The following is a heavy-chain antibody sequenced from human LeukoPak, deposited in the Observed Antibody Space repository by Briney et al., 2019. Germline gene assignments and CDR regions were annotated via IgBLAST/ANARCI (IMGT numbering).Heavy chain of an antibody. CDR3: STLRLDYDGDADYYCGMDV. CDR2: IKRKSEGGTV. Sequence: GGSLRLSCAASGFTVRSNYMNWVRQAPGKGLEWVGRIKRKSEGGTVDYAAPVKGRFAISRDDSRNTLYLQMNSLKSEDTAVYYCSTLRLDYDGDADYYCGMDVWGQGTTVTVSS. CDR1: GFTVRSNY. J-gene: IGHJ6*02. D-gene: IGHD4-23*01. V-gene: IGHV3-15*07.